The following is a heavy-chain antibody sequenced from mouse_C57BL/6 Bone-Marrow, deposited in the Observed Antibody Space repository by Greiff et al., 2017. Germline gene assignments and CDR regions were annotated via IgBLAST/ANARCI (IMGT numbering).Heavy chain of an antibody. CDR3: ARGGGKDY. D-gene: IGHD2-1*01. J-gene: IGHJ2*01. CDR2: IYPGSGNT. Sequence: VQLQQSGAELVRPGASVKLSCKASGYTFTDYYINWVKQRPGQGLEWIARIYPGSGNTYYNEKFKGKATLTAEKSSSTAYMQLSSLTSEDSAVYFCARGGGKDYWGQGTTLTVSS. V-gene: IGHV1-76*01. CDR1: GYTFTDYY.